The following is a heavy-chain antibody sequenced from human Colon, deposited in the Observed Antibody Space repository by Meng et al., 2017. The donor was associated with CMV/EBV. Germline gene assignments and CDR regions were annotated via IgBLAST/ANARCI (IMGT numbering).Heavy chain of an antibody. V-gene: IGHV3-7*01. CDR2: IKDDGSAA. CDR1: KFNLSIYS. J-gene: IGHJ5*02. CDR3: FMGHYSGA. Sequence: GGSLRLSCAASKFNLSIYSMNWVRQAPGKGLEWVANIKDDGSAAYYANSVKGRFTISRDNAKDSLYLKMNSLRGEDTAVYYCFMGHYSGAWGQGTLVTVSS. D-gene: IGHD2-21*01.